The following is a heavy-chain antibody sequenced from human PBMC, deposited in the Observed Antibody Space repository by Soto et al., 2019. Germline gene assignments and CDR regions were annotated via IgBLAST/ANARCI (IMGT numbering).Heavy chain of an antibody. J-gene: IGHJ4*02. D-gene: IGHD3-22*01. CDR2: ISGSGGST. CDR3: AKDLAYYYDSTGYFDY. CDR1: GFTFSSDA. V-gene: IGHV3-23*01. Sequence: GGSLRLSCAASGFTFSSDAMSWVRQAPGKGLEWVSAISGSGGSTYYADSVKGRFTISRDNSKNTLYLQMNSLRAEDTAVYYCAKDLAYYYDSTGYFDYWGQGTQVTVSS.